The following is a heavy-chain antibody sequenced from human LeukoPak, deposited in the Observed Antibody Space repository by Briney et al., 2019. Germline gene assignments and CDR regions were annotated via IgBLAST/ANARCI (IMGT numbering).Heavy chain of an antibody. CDR1: GYTFTGYY. CDR2: INPNSGGT. V-gene: IGHV1-2*02. D-gene: IGHD6-13*01. CDR3: ARDSYSRWFCYD. J-gene: IGHJ4*02. Sequence: ASVKVSCKASGYTFTGYYMHWVRQAPGQGLEWMGWINPNSGGTNYAPKFQGRFTMTRDPSISTAYMELSSLRSDDTAVYYCARDSYSRWFCYDWGQGTLVTVSS.